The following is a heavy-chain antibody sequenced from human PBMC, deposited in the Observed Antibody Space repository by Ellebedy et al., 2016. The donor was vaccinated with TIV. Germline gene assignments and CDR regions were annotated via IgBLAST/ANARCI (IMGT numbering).Heavy chain of an antibody. Sequence: MPSETLSLTCTVSGGSISSYYWSWIRQPPGKGLEWIGYIYYSGSTNYNPSLKSRVTISVDTSKNQFPLKLSSVTAADTAVYYCARHQHTVTTRIYGMDVWGQGTTVTVSS. CDR3: ARHQHTVTTRIYGMDV. J-gene: IGHJ6*02. CDR2: IYYSGST. D-gene: IGHD4-17*01. V-gene: IGHV4-59*08. CDR1: GGSISSYY.